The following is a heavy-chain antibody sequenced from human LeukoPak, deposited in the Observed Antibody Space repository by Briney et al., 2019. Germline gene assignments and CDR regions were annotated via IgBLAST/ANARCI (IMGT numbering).Heavy chain of an antibody. CDR2: IYYSGST. Sequence: SETLSLTCTVSGGSISSYYWSWTRQPPGKGLEWIGYIYYSGSTNYNPSLKSRVTISVDTSKNQFSLKLSSVTAADTAVYYCARAFYFDYWGQGTLVTVSS. V-gene: IGHV4-59*01. CDR1: GGSISSYY. CDR3: ARAFYFDY. J-gene: IGHJ4*02.